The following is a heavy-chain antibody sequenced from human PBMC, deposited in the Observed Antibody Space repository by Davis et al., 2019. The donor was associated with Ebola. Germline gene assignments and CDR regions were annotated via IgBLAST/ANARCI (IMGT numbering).Heavy chain of an antibody. CDR3: ARDNWNGYLFYYFYGMDV. CDR1: GFTFSSYG. CDR2: ISYDGSNK. Sequence: PGGSLRLSCAASGFTFSSYGMHWVRQAPGKGLEWVAVISYDGSNKYYADSVKGRFTISRDNSKNTLYLQMNSLRAEDTAVYYCARDNWNGYLFYYFYGMDVWGQGTTVTVSS. D-gene: IGHD1-20*01. V-gene: IGHV3-30*03. J-gene: IGHJ6*02.